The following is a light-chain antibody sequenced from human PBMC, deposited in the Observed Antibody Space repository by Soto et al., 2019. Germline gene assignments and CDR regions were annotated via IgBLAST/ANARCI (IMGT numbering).Light chain of an antibody. V-gene: IGLV2-8*01. J-gene: IGLJ2*01. CDR1: SSDVGGYNY. Sequence: QSALTQPPAASESPGQSVTISCTGTSSDVGGYNYVSWYQQHPGKAPKLMIYEVSKRPSGVPDRFSGSKSGNTASLTVSGLQAEDEADYYCSSYAGSNNSDVVFGGGTKVTVL. CDR2: EVS. CDR3: SSYAGSNNSDVV.